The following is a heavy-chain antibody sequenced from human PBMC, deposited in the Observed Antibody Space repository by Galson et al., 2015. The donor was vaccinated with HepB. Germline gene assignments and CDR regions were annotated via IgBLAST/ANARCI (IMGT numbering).Heavy chain of an antibody. CDR2: MNTYGSHI. CDR3: ARSIPYTSSGDY. D-gene: IGHD6-6*01. J-gene: IGHJ4*02. Sequence: SLRLSCAASGFTFTDYSMNWLRQAPGKGLEWVSSMNTYGSHIYYAESVKGRFTISRDNAKNSLYLQMNCLRAEDTAVYYCARSIPYTSSGDYCGQGTLVTVS. CDR1: GFTFTDYS. V-gene: IGHV3-21*01.